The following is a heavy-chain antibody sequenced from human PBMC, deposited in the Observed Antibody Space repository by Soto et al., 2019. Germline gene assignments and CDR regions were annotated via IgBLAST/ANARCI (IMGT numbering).Heavy chain of an antibody. Sequence: EVQLVESGGGLVQPGGSLRLSCAASGFTFSSYSMNWVRQAPGKGLEWVSYISSSSSTIYYADSVKGRFTISIDNAKNSLYLQMNSLRDEDTAVYYCARGLYYYDSSGYWGYWGQGTLVTVSS. D-gene: IGHD3-22*01. J-gene: IGHJ4*02. V-gene: IGHV3-48*02. CDR3: ARGLYYYDSSGYWGY. CDR2: ISSSSSTI. CDR1: GFTFSSYS.